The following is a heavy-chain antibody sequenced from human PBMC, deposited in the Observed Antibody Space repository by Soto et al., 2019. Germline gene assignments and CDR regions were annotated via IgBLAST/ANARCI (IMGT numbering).Heavy chain of an antibody. V-gene: IGHV3-23*01. CDR1: GFTFSSYA. D-gene: IGHD3-22*01. J-gene: IGHJ4*02. CDR3: AKGGLFYSDTYYYFDY. Sequence: GGSLRLSXAASGFTFSSYALSWVRQAPGKGLEWVSVISGGGGTTYYADSVKGRFTISRDNSKNTLYLQMNSLRAEDTAVYYCAKGGLFYSDTYYYFDYWGQGTLVTVSS. CDR2: ISGGGGTT.